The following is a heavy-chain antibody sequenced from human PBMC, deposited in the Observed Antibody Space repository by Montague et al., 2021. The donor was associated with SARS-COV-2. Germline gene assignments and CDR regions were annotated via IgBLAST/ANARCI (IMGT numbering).Heavy chain of an antibody. CDR3: AGGLLWFGELFY. D-gene: IGHD3-10*01. J-gene: IGHJ4*02. V-gene: IGHV3-30-3*01. CDR1: GFTFSSYA. CDR2: ISYDGSNK. Sequence: SLRLSCAASGFTFSSYAMHWVRQAPGKGLEWVAVISYDGSNKYYADSVKGRFTISRVNSKNTLYLQMNSLRAEDTAVYYCAGGLLWFGELFYWGQGTLVTDSS.